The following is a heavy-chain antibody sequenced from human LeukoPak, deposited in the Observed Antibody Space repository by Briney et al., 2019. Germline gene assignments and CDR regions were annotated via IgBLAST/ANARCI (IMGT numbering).Heavy chain of an antibody. CDR3: TTLKASATVTTEWYFDL. CDR2: IRSKGNNYAT. CDR1: GFDFRGSA. V-gene: IGHV3-73*01. J-gene: IGHJ2*01. D-gene: IGHD4-17*01. Sequence: PGGSLRLSCAASGFDFRGSAMHWVRLVSGKGLEYIGRIRSKGNNYATTYAASVKGRFTLSRDDSKNPASLHMNTLKTEDTPVYYCTTLKASATVTTEWYFDLWGRGTLVTVSS.